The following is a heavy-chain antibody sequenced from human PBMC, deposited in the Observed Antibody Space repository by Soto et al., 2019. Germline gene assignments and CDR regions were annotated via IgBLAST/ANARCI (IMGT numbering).Heavy chain of an antibody. CDR1: GFTVSSNY. Sequence: LRLSCAASGFTVSSNYMSWVRQAPGKGLEWVSILYSGGGTYFPDSVKGRFTISRDNSKNTLYLQMNSLRTEDTAVYYCARVNPPYPWGQGTLVTVSS. CDR3: ARVNPPYP. CDR2: LYSGGGT. V-gene: IGHV3-53*01. J-gene: IGHJ5*02.